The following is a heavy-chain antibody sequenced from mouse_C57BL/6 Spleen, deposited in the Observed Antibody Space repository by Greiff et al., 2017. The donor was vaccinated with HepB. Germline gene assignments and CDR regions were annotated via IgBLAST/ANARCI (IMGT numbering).Heavy chain of an antibody. J-gene: IGHJ3*01. D-gene: IGHD4-1*02. CDR3: ANWAWFAY. CDR2: INPNNGGT. V-gene: IGHV1-26*01. CDR1: GYTFTDYY. Sequence: EVQLQQSGPELVKPGASVKISCKASGYTFTDYYMNWVKQSHGKSLEWIGDINPNNGGTSYNQKFKGKATLTVDKSSSTAYMELRSLTSEDSAVYYWANWAWFAYWGQGTLVTVSA.